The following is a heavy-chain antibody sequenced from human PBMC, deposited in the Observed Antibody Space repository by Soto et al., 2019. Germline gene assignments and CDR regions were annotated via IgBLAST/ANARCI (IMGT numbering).Heavy chain of an antibody. V-gene: IGHV3-30-3*01. CDR1: GFTFSNYA. J-gene: IGHJ3*02. Sequence: QVQLLESGGGVVQPGRSLRLSCAASGFTFSNYAVHWVRQAPGKGLEWVAVISYDGNYKYYADSVKGRFTISRDNSRNTRYVQMNSMRAGNTAVYYCARVSKMVVASNAHDNFDIWGQGTMITVSS. CDR3: ARVSKMVVASNAHDNFDI. D-gene: IGHD2-15*01. CDR2: ISYDGNYK.